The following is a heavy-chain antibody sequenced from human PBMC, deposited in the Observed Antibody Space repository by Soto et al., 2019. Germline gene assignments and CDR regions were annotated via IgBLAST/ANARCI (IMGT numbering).Heavy chain of an antibody. Sequence: QVQLVQSGAEVKKPGSSVKVSCKASGGTFSSYAISWVRQAPGQGLEWMGGIIPIFGTANYAQKFQGRVTITADKSTSTAYMELSSLRSEDTAVYYCAREGCGDIVVVPAAHYYYYYGMDVWGQGTTVTVSS. D-gene: IGHD2-2*01. CDR1: GGTFSSYA. CDR2: IIPIFGTA. CDR3: AREGCGDIVVVPAAHYYYYYGMDV. J-gene: IGHJ6*02. V-gene: IGHV1-69*06.